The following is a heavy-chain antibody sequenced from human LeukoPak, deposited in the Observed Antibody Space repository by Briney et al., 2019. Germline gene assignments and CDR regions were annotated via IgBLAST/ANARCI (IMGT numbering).Heavy chain of an antibody. J-gene: IGHJ6*03. CDR3: AKDRCSNGIGCYYYYMDV. CDR1: GFTFSSYS. D-gene: IGHD2-8*01. Sequence: GSLRLSCAASGFTFSSYSMNWVRQAPGKGLEWVSSISSSSSYIYYADSVKGRFSISRDSSKNILYLQMNSLRAEDTAVYYCAKDRCSNGIGCYYYYMDVWGKGTTVTISS. V-gene: IGHV3-21*01. CDR2: ISSSSSYI.